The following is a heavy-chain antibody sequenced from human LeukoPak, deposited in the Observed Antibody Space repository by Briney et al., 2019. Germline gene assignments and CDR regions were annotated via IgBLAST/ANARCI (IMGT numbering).Heavy chain of an antibody. CDR3: ARGSRYSYGYSNFDY. CDR2: INHSGST. V-gene: IGHV4-34*01. CDR1: GFTFSHHY. Sequence: GSLRLSCAASGFTFSHHYMSWVRQPPGKGLEWIGEINHSGSTNYNPSLKSRVTISVDTSKNQFSLKLSSVTAADTAVYYCARGSRYSYGYSNFDYWGQGTLVTVSS. D-gene: IGHD5-18*01. J-gene: IGHJ4*02.